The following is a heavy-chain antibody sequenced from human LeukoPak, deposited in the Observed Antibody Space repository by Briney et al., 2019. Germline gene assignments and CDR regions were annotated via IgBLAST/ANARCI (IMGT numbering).Heavy chain of an antibody. V-gene: IGHV3-48*01. Sequence: GRSLRLSCAASGLTFSSYSMNWVRQAPGKGLEWVSYISSSSTTIYYADSVKGRFTISRDNAKNSLYLQMNSLRAEDTALYYCARDRCSGGRCYSLSVGHMDVWGKGTTVTVSS. CDR3: ARDRCSGGRCYSLSVGHMDV. CDR1: GLTFSSYS. J-gene: IGHJ6*03. D-gene: IGHD2-15*01. CDR2: ISSSSTTI.